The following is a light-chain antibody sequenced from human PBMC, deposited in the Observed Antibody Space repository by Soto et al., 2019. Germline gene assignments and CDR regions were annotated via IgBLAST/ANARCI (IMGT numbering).Light chain of an antibody. CDR3: QEYNSYSPFT. J-gene: IGKJ2*01. CDR2: DAS. CDR1: QGVVRW. V-gene: IGKV1-5*01. Sequence: DIQMTQSPSTLSASVGDRVTITCRASQGVVRWLAWYQQKPGKAPKLLIYDASNLENGVPSRFSGSGSGTEFTLTISSLQPDDSATSYCQEYNSYSPFTFSQGTKLEI.